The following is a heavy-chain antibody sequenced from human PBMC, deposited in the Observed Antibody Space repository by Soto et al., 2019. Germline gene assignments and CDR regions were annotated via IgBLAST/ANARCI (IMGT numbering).Heavy chain of an antibody. V-gene: IGHV3-30*18. Sequence: LSLTCAASGFTFSSYGMHWVRQAPGKGLEWVAVISYDGSNKYYADSVKGRFTISRDNSKNTLYLQMNSLRAEDTAVYYCAKVSVPNYYYGMDVWGQGTTVTVSS. CDR3: AKVSVPNYYYGMDV. J-gene: IGHJ6*02. CDR1: GFTFSSYG. D-gene: IGHD2-2*01. CDR2: ISYDGSNK.